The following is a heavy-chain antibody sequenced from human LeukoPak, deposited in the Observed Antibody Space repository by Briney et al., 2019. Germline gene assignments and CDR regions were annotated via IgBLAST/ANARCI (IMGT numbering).Heavy chain of an antibody. CDR2: INHSRST. D-gene: IGHD3-3*01. CDR3: ARGALSPDIRVVTEPYYYYMDV. CDR1: GGSFSGYY. V-gene: IGHV4-34*01. Sequence: SETLSLICAVYGGSFSGYYWSWIRQPPGKGLEWIGEINHSRSTNYNPSLKSRGTISVDTSKNQFSLKLSSVTAADTAVYYCARGALSPDIRVVTEPYYYYMDVWGKGTTVTVSS. J-gene: IGHJ6*03.